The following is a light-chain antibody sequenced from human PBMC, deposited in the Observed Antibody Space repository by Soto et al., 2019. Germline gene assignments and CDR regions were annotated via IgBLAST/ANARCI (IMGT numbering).Light chain of an antibody. CDR1: QSVPSKY. CDR2: GAS. V-gene: IGKV3-20*01. CDR3: QQYGTSPRT. J-gene: IGKJ1*01. Sequence: EIVLTQSPVTLSLSPGGRATLSCRASQSVPSKYLAWYQQKPGQAPRLLIYGASNRATGIPDKFSGSGSGTDFTLTISRLEPEDFAVYYCQQYGTSPRTFGQGTKVDIK.